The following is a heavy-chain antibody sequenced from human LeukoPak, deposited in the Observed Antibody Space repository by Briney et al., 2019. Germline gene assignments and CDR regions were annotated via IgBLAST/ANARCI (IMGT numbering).Heavy chain of an antibody. J-gene: IGHJ4*02. CDR2: IYSGGST. Sequence: AGGSLRLSCAASGFTVSSNYMSWVRQAPGKGLEWVSVIYSGGSTYYADSVKGRFTISRDNAKNSLYLQMNSLRAEDTAVYYCARGRVGSSWYFDYWGQGTLVTVSS. CDR1: GFTVSSNY. V-gene: IGHV3-53*01. D-gene: IGHD6-13*01. CDR3: ARGRVGSSWYFDY.